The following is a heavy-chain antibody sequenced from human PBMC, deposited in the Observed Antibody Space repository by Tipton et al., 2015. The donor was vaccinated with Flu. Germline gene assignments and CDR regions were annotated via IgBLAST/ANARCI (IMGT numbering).Heavy chain of an antibody. V-gene: IGHV1-69*06. CDR2: VILIFGTT. D-gene: IGHD6-25*01. CDR1: GGIFSDYA. CDR3: ARQIYSSGELDYDYYFMDV. J-gene: IGHJ6*03. Sequence: QSGPEVKKPGSSVRVSCKASGGIFSDYAINWVRQAPGQGPEWMGSVILIFGTTDYAQKFQGRITLTADKSTSTAYMELSSLRSEDTAVYYCARQIYSSGELDYDYYFMDVWGKGTTVTVSS.